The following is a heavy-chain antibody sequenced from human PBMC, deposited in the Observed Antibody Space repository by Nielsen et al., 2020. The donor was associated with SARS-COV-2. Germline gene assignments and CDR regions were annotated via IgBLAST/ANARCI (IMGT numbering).Heavy chain of an antibody. CDR2: IKQDGSEK. CDR1: GFTFSSYW. V-gene: IGHV3-7*01. Sequence: LSLTCAASGFTFSSYWMSWVRQAPGKGLEWVANIKQDGSEKYYVDSVKGRFTISRDNAKNSLYLQMNSLRAEDTAVYYCARAPLPYYPWGMDVWGQGTTVTVSS. CDR3: ARAPLPYYPWGMDV. J-gene: IGHJ6*02. D-gene: IGHD3-10*01.